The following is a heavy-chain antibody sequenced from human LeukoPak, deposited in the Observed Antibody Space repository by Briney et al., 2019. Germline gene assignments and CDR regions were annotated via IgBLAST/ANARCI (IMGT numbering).Heavy chain of an antibody. J-gene: IGHJ6*02. D-gene: IGHD2-8*02. CDR2: IYYSGST. CDR1: GGSISSYY. Sequence: PSETLSLTCTVSGGSISSYYWSWIRRPPGKGLEWIGYIYYSGSTNYNPSLKSRVTISVDTSKNQFSLKLSSVTAADTAVYYCARGTGVYYYYYGMDVWGQGTTVTVSS. CDR3: ARGTGVYYYYYGMDV. V-gene: IGHV4-59*01.